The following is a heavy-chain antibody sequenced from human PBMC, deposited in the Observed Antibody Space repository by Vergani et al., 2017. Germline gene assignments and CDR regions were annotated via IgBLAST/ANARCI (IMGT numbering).Heavy chain of an antibody. Sequence: VQLVQSGAEVKKPGASVKVSCKASGYTFTSYDINWVRQATGQGLEWMGWMNPNSGNTGYAQKFQGRVTMTRNTSISTAYMELSSLRSEDTAVYYCAREYSYGRRLYYYYMDVWGKGTTVTVSS. J-gene: IGHJ6*03. D-gene: IGHD5-18*01. CDR2: MNPNSGNT. V-gene: IGHV1-8*01. CDR1: GYTFTSYD. CDR3: AREYSYGRRLYYYYMDV.